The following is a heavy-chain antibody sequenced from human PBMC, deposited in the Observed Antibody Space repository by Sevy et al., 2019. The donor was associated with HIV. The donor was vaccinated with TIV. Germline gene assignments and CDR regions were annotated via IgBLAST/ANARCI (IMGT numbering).Heavy chain of an antibody. J-gene: IGHJ4*02. CDR1: GFVFGSYT. D-gene: IGHD3-10*01. CDR2: ISSSSRYI. V-gene: IGHV3-21*01. Sequence: GGSLRLSCAASGFVFGSYTMNWVRQSPGKGLEWVSSISSSSRYIFYADSVKGRFTISRGNARNSLYLQMNSLRAEHTAVYYCGRDKAYGSESIVYDYWGQGTLVTVSS. CDR3: GRDKAYGSESIVYDY.